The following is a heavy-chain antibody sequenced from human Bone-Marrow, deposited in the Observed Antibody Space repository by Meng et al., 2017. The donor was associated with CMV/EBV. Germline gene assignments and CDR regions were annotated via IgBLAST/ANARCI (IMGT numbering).Heavy chain of an antibody. Sequence: GESLKISCAASGFTFSSYSMNWVRQAPGKGLEWVSSISSSSSYIYYADSVKGRFTISRDNAKNSLYLQMNSLRPEDTAVYYCAKDPGRVGAPVVDYWGQGTLVTVSS. V-gene: IGHV3-21*01. CDR1: GFTFSSYS. CDR2: ISSSSSYI. D-gene: IGHD2-21*01. J-gene: IGHJ4*02. CDR3: AKDPGRVGAPVVDY.